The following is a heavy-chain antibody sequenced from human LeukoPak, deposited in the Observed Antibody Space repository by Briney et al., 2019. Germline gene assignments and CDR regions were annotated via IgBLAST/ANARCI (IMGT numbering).Heavy chain of an antibody. CDR1: GFTFSSYG. CDR3: ARLGYSYGYLFDY. CDR2: ISSSGSTI. J-gene: IGHJ4*02. V-gene: IGHV3-48*04. D-gene: IGHD5-18*01. Sequence: GGSLRLSCAASGFTFSSYGMHWVRQAPGKGLEWVSYISSSGSTIYYADSVKGRFTISRDNAKNSLYLQMNSLRAEDTAVYYCARLGYSYGYLFDYWGQGTLVTVSS.